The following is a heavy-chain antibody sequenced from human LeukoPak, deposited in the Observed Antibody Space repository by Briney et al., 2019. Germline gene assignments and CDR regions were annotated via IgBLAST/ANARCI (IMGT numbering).Heavy chain of an antibody. CDR3: AREDGPGEQQLAHYYYYYYMDV. CDR1: GDSVSSNSAA. D-gene: IGHD6-13*01. Sequence: SQTLSLTCAISGDSVSSNSAAWNWIRQSPSRGLEWLGRTYYRTKWYNAYAESVKSRITINPDTAKNQFSLQLNSVTPEDTAVYYCAREDGPGEQQLAHYYYYYYMDVWGKGTTVTVSS. V-gene: IGHV6-1*01. J-gene: IGHJ6*03. CDR2: TYYRTKWYN.